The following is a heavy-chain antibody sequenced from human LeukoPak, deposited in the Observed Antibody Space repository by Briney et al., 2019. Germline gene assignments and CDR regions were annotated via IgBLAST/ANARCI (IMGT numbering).Heavy chain of an antibody. Sequence: ASVKVSCKASGYTFTGYYMHWVRQAPGQGLEWMGRINPNSGGTNYAQKFQGRVTMTRDTSISTAYMELSRLRSDDTAVYYCAREAVAGRDGFDHWGQGTLVTVSS. CDR2: INPNSGGT. D-gene: IGHD6-19*01. CDR1: GYTFTGYY. J-gene: IGHJ4*02. CDR3: AREAVAGRDGFDH. V-gene: IGHV1-2*06.